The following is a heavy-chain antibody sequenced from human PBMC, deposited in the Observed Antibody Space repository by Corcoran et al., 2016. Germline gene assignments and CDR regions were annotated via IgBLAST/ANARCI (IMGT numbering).Heavy chain of an antibody. V-gene: IGHV4-4*07. Sequence: QVQLQESGPGLVKPSETLSLTCTVSGGSISSYYWSWIRQPAGKGLEGIGRIYTSGSTNYNPSLKSRVTMSVDTSRNQFSLKLSSVTAADTAVYYCAGELVYGSGRGWFDPWGQGTLVTVSS. J-gene: IGHJ5*02. CDR3: AGELVYGSGRGWFDP. CDR2: IYTSGST. D-gene: IGHD3-10*01. CDR1: GGSISSYY.